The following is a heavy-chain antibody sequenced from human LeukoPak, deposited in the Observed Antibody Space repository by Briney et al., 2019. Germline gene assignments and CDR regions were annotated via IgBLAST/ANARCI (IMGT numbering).Heavy chain of an antibody. CDR3: ARWHSSSSVGLFDY. D-gene: IGHD6-6*01. J-gene: IGHJ4*02. CDR1: GFTFSSYA. CDR2: ISYDGSNK. V-gene: IGHV3-30*04. Sequence: PGGSLRLSCAASGFTFSSYAMHWVRQAPGKGLEWVAVISYDGSNKYYADSVKGRFTISRDNSKNTLYLQMNSLRAEDTAVYYCARWHSSSSVGLFDYWGQGTLVTVSS.